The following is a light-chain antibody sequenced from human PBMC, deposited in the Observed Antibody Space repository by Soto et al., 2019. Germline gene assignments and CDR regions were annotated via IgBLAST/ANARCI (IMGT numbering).Light chain of an antibody. CDR1: NSNIGSNT. CDR2: TNN. J-gene: IGLJ3*02. V-gene: IGLV1-44*01. Sequence: QSVLTQPPSASGTPGQRVTISCSGSNSNIGSNTVNWFQQLPGTAPKLLIYTNNQRPSGVPDRFSGSKSGTSASLAVSGLQSEDEADYYCCSYAGRYTRVFGGGTKLTVL. CDR3: CSYAGRYTRV.